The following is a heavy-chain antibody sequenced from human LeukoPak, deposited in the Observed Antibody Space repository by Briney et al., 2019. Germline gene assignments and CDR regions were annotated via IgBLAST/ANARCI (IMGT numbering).Heavy chain of an antibody. J-gene: IGHJ3*02. D-gene: IGHD3-22*01. CDR1: GFTFSSYG. Sequence: PGGSLRLSCAASGFTFSSYGMHWVRQAPGKGLEWVALISYDGSNKYYADSVKGRFTISRDNSKNTLYLQMNSLRAEDTAVYYCARAFVYVYDTSPPGNIWGQGTMVTVSS. V-gene: IGHV3-30*03. CDR3: ARAFVYVYDTSPPGNI. CDR2: ISYDGSNK.